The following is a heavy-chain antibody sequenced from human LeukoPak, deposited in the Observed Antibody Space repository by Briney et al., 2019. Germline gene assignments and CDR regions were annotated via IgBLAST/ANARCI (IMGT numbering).Heavy chain of an antibody. J-gene: IGHJ4*02. V-gene: IGHV4-61*01. Sequence: SETLSLTCTVSGGSVSSGSYDWSWVRQPPGKGLEWIGYIYYSGSTNYNPSLKSRVTISVDTSKNQFSLKLSSVTAAATAVYYCARGLSAIVYWGQGTLVTVSS. D-gene: IGHD2-15*01. CDR1: GGSVSSGSYD. CDR2: IYYSGST. CDR3: ARGLSAIVY.